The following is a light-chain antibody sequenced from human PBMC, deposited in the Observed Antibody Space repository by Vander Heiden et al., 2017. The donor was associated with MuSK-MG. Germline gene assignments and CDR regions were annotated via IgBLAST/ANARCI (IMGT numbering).Light chain of an antibody. J-gene: IGKJ1*01. CDR3: RQRIQIPRT. CDR1: QSLLHRNGKTD. V-gene: IGKV2D-29*01. Sequence: DTVMTQTPLSLPVTPGQAASISCKSSQSLLHRNGKTDLYWYLQKPGQTLQPLIYEGSNRCAGVPDRFSGSGSATDFTLKIIRGEAADVGVYYCRQRIQIPRTFGQGTKVEIK. CDR2: EGS.